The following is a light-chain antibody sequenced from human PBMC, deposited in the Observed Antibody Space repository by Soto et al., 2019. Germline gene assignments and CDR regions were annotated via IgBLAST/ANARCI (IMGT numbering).Light chain of an antibody. J-gene: IGKJ2*01. CDR3: QQYDNAPHT. Sequence: DIQMTQSPSSLSASIGDSVTISCQASQDIDNYVNWYQQKPGKAPELLISDASSLEAGVPSRFSGSGSGTEFTFTISSLQPEDIATYYCQQYDNAPHTFGQGTKLEIK. CDR1: QDIDNY. V-gene: IGKV1-33*01. CDR2: DAS.